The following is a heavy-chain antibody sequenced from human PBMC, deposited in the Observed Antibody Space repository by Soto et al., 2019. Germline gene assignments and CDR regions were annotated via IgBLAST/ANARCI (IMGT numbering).Heavy chain of an antibody. D-gene: IGHD3-3*01. V-gene: IGHV3-74*01. CDR3: ASDYDFWSGPFDY. J-gene: IGHJ4*02. Sequence: SLRLSCAASGFTFSSYWMHWVRQAPGKGLVWVSRINSDGSSTSYADSVKGRFTISRDNAKNTLYLQMNSLRAEDTAVYYCASDYDFWSGPFDYWGQGTLVTVSS. CDR2: INSDGSST. CDR1: GFTFSSYW.